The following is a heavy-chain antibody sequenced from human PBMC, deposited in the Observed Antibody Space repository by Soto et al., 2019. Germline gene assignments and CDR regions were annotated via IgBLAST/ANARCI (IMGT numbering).Heavy chain of an antibody. CDR2: IDPSDSYT. D-gene: IGHD3-22*01. J-gene: IGHJ4*02. CDR3: ARGAPSRYYDSSGYGTHPPDY. Sequence: GESLKISCKGSGYSFTSYWISWVRQMPGKGLEWMGRIDPSDSYTNYSPSFQGPVTISAAKSISTAYLQWSSLKASDTAMYYCARGAPSRYYDSSGYGTHPPDYWGQGTLVTVSS. V-gene: IGHV5-10-1*01. CDR1: GYSFTSYW.